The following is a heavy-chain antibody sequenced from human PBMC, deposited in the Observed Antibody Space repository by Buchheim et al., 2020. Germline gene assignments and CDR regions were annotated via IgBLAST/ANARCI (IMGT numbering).Heavy chain of an antibody. J-gene: IGHJ6*02. CDR3: ARARVGTVVVMGYYYYGMDV. Sequence: QVQLVQSGAEVKKPGSSVKVSCKASGGTFSSYAISWVRQAPGQGLEWMGGVIPIFGTANYAQKFQGRVTITADKSTSTAYMELSSLRSEDTAVYYCARARVGTVVVMGYYYYGMDVWGQGTT. D-gene: IGHD3-22*01. V-gene: IGHV1-69*06. CDR2: VIPIFGTA. CDR1: GGTFSSYA.